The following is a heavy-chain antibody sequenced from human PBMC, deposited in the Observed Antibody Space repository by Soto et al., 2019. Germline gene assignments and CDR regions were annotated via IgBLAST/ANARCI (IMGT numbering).Heavy chain of an antibody. J-gene: IGHJ6*02. CDR1: GGSLSNYG. Sequence: QVQLVQSGAEVKKPGSSVKVSCKASGGSLSNYGISWVLQAPGQGLEWMGGIIPVFGTANYAQKFQGRVTITADESTNIVYMDVTSLRSEDTAVYYCARGDATKIVVTTYYALDVWGQGTTVTVSS. CDR3: ARGDATKIVVTTYYALDV. CDR2: IIPVFGTA. D-gene: IGHD4-17*01. V-gene: IGHV1-69*12.